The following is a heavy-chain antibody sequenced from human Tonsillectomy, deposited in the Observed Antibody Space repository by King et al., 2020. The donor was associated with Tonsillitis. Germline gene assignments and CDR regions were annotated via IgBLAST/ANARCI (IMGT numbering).Heavy chain of an antibody. V-gene: IGHV3-7*01. D-gene: IGHD3-22*01. CDR3: ARDGYYYDSSGYYYYFDS. J-gene: IGHJ4*02. CDR1: GFTFSSYW. CDR2: IKQDESDK. Sequence: VQLVESGGGLVQPGGSLRLSCAASGFTFSSYWISWVRQAPGKGLEWVANIKQDESDKYYVDSVKGRFTISRDNAKNSLYLQMNSLRAEDTAVYYCARDGYYYDSSGYYYYFDSWGQGTLVTVSS.